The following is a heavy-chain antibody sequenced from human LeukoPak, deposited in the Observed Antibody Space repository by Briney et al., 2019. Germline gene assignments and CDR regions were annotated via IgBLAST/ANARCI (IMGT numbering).Heavy chain of an antibody. J-gene: IGHJ6*02. CDR1: GFTFSSYW. V-gene: IGHV3-74*01. CDR3: ARTYDSPGYGMDV. Sequence: GGSLRLSCAASGFTFSSYWMHWVRQAPGKGLVWVSRINSDGSSTSYANSVKGRFTISRDNAKNTLYLQMNSLRAEDTAVYYCARTYDSPGYGMDVWGQGTTVTVSS. CDR2: INSDGSST. D-gene: IGHD3-22*01.